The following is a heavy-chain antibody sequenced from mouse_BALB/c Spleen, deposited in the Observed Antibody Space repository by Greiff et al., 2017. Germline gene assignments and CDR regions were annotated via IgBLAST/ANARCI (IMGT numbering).Heavy chain of an antibody. J-gene: IGHJ4*01. CDR2: ISSGGST. Sequence: EVKLVESGGGLVKPGGSLKLSCAASGFTFSSYAMSWVRQTPEKRLEWVASISSGGSTYYPDSVMGRFTISRDNARNILYLQMSSLRSEDTAMYYCARRGYDYYAMDYWGQGTSVTVSS. V-gene: IGHV5-6-5*01. CDR3: ARRGYDYYAMDY. D-gene: IGHD2-2*01. CDR1: GFTFSSYA.